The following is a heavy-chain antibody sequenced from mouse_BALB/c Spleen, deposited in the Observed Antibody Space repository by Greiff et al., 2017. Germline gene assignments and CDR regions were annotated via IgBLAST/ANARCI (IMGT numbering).Heavy chain of an antibody. D-gene: IGHD1-1*01. CDR1: GYTFTSYW. CDR3: ANYYYGSSYFDY. V-gene: IGHV1S81*02. CDR2: INPSNGRT. J-gene: IGHJ2*01. Sequence: QVQLQQSGAELVKPGASVKLSCKASGYTFTSYWMHWVKQRPGQGLEWIGEINPSNGRTNYNEKFKSKATLTVDKSSSTAYMQLSSLTSEDSAVYYCANYYYGSSYFDYWGQGTTLTVSS.